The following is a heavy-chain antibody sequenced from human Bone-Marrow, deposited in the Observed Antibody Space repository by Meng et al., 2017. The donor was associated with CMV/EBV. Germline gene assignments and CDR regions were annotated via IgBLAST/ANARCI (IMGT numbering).Heavy chain of an antibody. D-gene: IGHD6-13*01. Sequence: GESLKISCAASGFTFSSYWMSWVRQAPGKGLEWVANIKQDGSEKYYVDSVRGRFTISRDNANYSLYLQMNSLRAEDTAVYYCAGGYSSSWWSGFGSYYYYGMDVWGQGTTVTVSS. CDR3: AGGYSSSWWSGFGSYYYYGMDV. V-gene: IGHV3-7*01. J-gene: IGHJ6*02. CDR2: IKQDGSEK. CDR1: GFTFSSYW.